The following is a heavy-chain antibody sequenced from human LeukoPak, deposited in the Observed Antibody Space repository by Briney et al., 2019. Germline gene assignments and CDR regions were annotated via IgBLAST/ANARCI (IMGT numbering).Heavy chain of an antibody. Sequence: ASVKVSCKASGYTFTSYGISWVRQAPGQGLEWMGWISAYNGNTNYAQKLQGRVTMTTDTSTSTAYMELRSLRSEDTAVYYCARDLSSSWYGGYYYYMDVWGKGTTVTVSS. CDR3: ARDLSSSWYGGYYYYMDV. D-gene: IGHD6-13*01. J-gene: IGHJ6*03. CDR2: ISAYNGNT. V-gene: IGHV1-18*01. CDR1: GYTFTSYG.